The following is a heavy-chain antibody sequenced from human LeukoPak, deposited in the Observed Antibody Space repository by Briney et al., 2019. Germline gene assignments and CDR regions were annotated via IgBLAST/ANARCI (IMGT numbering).Heavy chain of an antibody. Sequence: PGGSLRLSCAASGFTFSDYYMSWIRQAPGEALEWVSYISSSCRTIYYALCVKGRFTLSRDNVKNSLYLQIDNLKTTGQALNFCAVPSYMDVWGKGTTVTVSS. CDR1: GFTFSDYY. CDR3: AVPSYMDV. CDR2: ISSSCRTI. V-gene: IGHV3-11*04. J-gene: IGHJ6*03.